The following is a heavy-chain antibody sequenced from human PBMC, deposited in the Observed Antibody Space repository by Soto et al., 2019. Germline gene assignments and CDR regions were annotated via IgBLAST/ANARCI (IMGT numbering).Heavy chain of an antibody. CDR2: ISADNGNT. J-gene: IGHJ5*02. Sequence: ASVKVSCKASGYPFTGPYIYWVRQAPGQGLEWMGWISADNGNTNYAQKLQGRVTMTTDTSTSTAYMELRSLRSDDTAVYYCARDWYCSGGRCYNCFDPWGQGTLVTVSS. D-gene: IGHD2-15*01. V-gene: IGHV1-18*04. CDR3: ARDWYCSGGRCYNCFDP. CDR1: GYPFTGPY.